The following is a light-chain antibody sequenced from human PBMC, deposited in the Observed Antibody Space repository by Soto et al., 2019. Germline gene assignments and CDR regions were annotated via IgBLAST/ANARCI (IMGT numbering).Light chain of an antibody. V-gene: IGKV3-15*01. Sequence: EIVMTQSPATLSVSPGERATLSCRASQSVFSGLAWYQQKPGQAPRLLIYGAATRATGIPARFSGSGSGTEFPLTISSLQSEVFAFYYCQQYHNWPAFGQGTKVEIK. J-gene: IGKJ1*01. CDR1: QSVFSG. CDR2: GAA. CDR3: QQYHNWPA.